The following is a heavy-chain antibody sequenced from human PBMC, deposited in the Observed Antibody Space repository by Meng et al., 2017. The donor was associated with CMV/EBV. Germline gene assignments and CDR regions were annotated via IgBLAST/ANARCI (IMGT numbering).Heavy chain of an antibody. V-gene: IGHV4-31*03. J-gene: IGHJ4*02. CDR2: IYYSGST. D-gene: IGHD1-14*01. Sequence: LRLSCTVSGGSISSGGYYWSWIRQHPGKGLEWIGYIYYSGSTYYNPSLKSRVTISVDTSKNQFSLKLSSVTAADTAVYYCAREKPYYFDYWGQGTLVTVSS. CDR1: GGSISSGGYY. CDR3: AREKPYYFDY.